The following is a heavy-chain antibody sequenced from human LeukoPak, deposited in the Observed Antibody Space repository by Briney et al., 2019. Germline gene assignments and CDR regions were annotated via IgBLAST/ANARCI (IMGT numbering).Heavy chain of an antibody. Sequence: GGSLRLSCAASGFTFDDYAVYWVRQTPGKGLEWVSGISWNSGSIGYADSVEGRFTISRDNAKNSLYLQMNSLRAEDTALYYCAKDVCGGDCGFDYWGQGTLVTVSS. D-gene: IGHD2-21*02. CDR1: GFTFDDYA. V-gene: IGHV3-9*01. J-gene: IGHJ4*02. CDR2: ISWNSGSI. CDR3: AKDVCGGDCGFDY.